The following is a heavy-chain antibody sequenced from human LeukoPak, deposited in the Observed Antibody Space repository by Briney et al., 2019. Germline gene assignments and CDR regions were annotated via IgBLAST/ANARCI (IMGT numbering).Heavy chain of an antibody. V-gene: IGHV3-74*01. CDR1: GFTINGYW. Sequence: GGSLRLSCAASGFTINGYWLHWVRQAPGKGLVWVSHINGDGSSISYADSVKGRVTISRDNTKNKLYLQMNGLRAEDTAVYYCARDKAYGMDVWGQGTTVTVSS. J-gene: IGHJ6*02. CDR2: INGDGSSI. CDR3: ARDKAYGMDV.